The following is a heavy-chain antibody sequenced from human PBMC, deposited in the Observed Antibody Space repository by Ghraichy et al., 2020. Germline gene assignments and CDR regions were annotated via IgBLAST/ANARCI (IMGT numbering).Heavy chain of an antibody. CDR2: ISSSSSYI. D-gene: IGHD3-3*01. CDR3: ARDKLPYYDFWSGYYSYYFDY. CDR1: GFTFSSYS. J-gene: IGHJ4*02. Sequence: GGSLRLSCAAYGFTFSSYSMNWVRQAPGKGLEWVSSISSSSSYIYYADSVKGRFTISRDNAKNSLYLQMNSLRAEDTAVYYCARDKLPYYDFWSGYYSYYFDYWGQGTLVTVSS. V-gene: IGHV3-21*01.